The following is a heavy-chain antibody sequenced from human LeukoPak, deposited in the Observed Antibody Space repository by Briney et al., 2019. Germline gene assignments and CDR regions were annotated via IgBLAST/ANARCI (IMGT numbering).Heavy chain of an antibody. D-gene: IGHD6-13*01. V-gene: IGHV4-59*01. J-gene: IGHJ3*02. CDR3: VRYNPIAAAGPGAFDI. CDR2: MSYSGST. Sequence: SETLALTCTVSGGSISRYYWNWLRQPPGQGLEWIGYMSYSGSTTYNSSLKSRVTISLDTPKNQFSLKLGSVTAADTAIYYSVRYNPIAAAGPGAFDIWGQGTMVTVSS. CDR1: GGSISRYY.